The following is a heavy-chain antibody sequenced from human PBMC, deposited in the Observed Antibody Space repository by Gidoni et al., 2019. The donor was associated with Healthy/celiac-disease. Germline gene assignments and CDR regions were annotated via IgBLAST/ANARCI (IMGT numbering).Heavy chain of an antibody. D-gene: IGHD1-26*01. V-gene: IGHV3-23*01. CDR3: AKDQAVVGGFEFDP. CDR1: GVTLGSYA. Sequence: EGELLEDGGGGVQPGGALRVRGAASGVTLGSYAMSWVRQAPGKGLELVSAISSSGGSTYYADSVTGRFTISKDNSKNTLYLQMNSLRAEDTAVYYCAKDQAVVGGFEFDPWGQGTLVTVSS. CDR2: ISSSGGST. J-gene: IGHJ5*02.